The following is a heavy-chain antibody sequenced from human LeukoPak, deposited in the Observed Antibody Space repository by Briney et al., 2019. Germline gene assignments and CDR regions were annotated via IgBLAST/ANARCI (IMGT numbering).Heavy chain of an antibody. CDR3: ARARSRTSMDV. J-gene: IGHJ6*03. CDR1: GFIFTTYG. Sequence: PGGSLRLSCAASGFIFTTYGMNWVRQAPGKGLEWVSSISSSSSYIYYADSVKGRFTISRDNAKNSLYLQMNSLRAEDTAVYYCARARSRTSMDVWGKGTTVTVSS. V-gene: IGHV3-21*01. D-gene: IGHD3-10*01. CDR2: ISSSSSYI.